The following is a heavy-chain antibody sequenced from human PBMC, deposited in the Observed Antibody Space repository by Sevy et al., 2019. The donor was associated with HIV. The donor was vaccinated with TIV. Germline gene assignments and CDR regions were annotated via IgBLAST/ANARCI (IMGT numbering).Heavy chain of an antibody. V-gene: IGHV1-2*02. CDR3: ARDGGTTGTTLNYYYYYYGMDV. D-gene: IGHD1-1*01. CDR2: INPNSGGT. Sequence: ASVKVSCKASGYTFTGYYMHWVRQAPGQGLEWMGWINPNSGGTNYAQTFQGRVTMTRDTSISTAYMELSRLRSDDTAVYYCARDGGTTGTTLNYYYYYYGMDVWGQGTTVTVSS. CDR1: GYTFTGYY. J-gene: IGHJ6*02.